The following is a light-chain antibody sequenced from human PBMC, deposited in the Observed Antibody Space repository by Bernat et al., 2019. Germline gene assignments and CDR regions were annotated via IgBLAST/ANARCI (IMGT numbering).Light chain of an antibody. CDR3: HQLDSYPLP. CDR2: ATS. Sequence: DIQLTQSPSFLSASVGDRVTITCRASQVINTYLAWYQQKPGKAPKLLIYATSTLQSGVPSRFSGSGSGTEFTLTISSLQPEDFATYYCHQLDSYPLPFGGGTRVDIK. CDR1: QVINTY. V-gene: IGKV1-9*01. J-gene: IGKJ4*01.